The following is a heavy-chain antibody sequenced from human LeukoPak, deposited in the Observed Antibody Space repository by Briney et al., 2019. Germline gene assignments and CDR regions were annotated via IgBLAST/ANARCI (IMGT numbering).Heavy chain of an antibody. V-gene: IGHV4-39*01. CDR2: IYYIGNT. CDR3: ARLSDYGSRLNWFDP. D-gene: IGHD3-10*01. Sequence: PSETLSLTRSVSGGSISSSNYYWGWIRQPPGKGLEWIGSIYYIGNTHYNSSLKSRVTISVDTSKNQFSLKVRSVTAADTAVYYCARLSDYGSRLNWFDPWGQGTLVTVSS. CDR1: GGSISSSNYY. J-gene: IGHJ5*02.